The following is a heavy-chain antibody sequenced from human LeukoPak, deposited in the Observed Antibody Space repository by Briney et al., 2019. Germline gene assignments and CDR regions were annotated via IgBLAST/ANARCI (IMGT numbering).Heavy chain of an antibody. J-gene: IGHJ6*02. Sequence: PGGSLRLSCAASGFTFSSYAISWVRQAPGKGLEWVSAISGSGGSTYYADSVKGRFTISRDNSKNTLYLQMNSLRAEDTAVYYCARSTSFRSNYYYYGMDVWGQGTTVTVSS. CDR3: ARSTSFRSNYYYYGMDV. D-gene: IGHD2-2*01. CDR1: GFTFSSYA. V-gene: IGHV3-23*01. CDR2: ISGSGGST.